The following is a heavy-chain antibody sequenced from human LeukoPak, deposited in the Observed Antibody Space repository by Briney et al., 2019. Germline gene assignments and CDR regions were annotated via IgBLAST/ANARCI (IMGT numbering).Heavy chain of an antibody. D-gene: IGHD3-22*01. CDR2: FDPEDGET. CDR1: GYTLTELS. V-gene: IGHV1-24*01. Sequence: ASVKVSCKVSGYTLTELSMHWVRQAPGKGLEWMGGFDPEDGETIYAQKFQGRVTMTEDTSTDTAYMELSSLRSEDTAVYYCARDRRDYYDSSGYYNDLYYYYGMDVWGQGTTVTVSS. CDR3: ARDRRDYYDSSGYYNDLYYYYGMDV. J-gene: IGHJ6*02.